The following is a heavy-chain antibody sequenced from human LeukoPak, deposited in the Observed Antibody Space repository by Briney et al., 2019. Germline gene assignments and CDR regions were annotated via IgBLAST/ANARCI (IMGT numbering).Heavy chain of an antibody. CDR2: ISASSSYT. CDR3: AAGTAADY. Sequence: GGSLRLSCVVSGVPFSDYYMNWIRQTPGKGLEWISYISASSSYTDYADSVKGRFTISRDNAQNALFLQMNRLRVEDTAVYYCAAGTAADYWGQGTLVTVSS. CDR1: GVPFSDYY. V-gene: IGHV3-11*03. D-gene: IGHD6-13*01. J-gene: IGHJ4*02.